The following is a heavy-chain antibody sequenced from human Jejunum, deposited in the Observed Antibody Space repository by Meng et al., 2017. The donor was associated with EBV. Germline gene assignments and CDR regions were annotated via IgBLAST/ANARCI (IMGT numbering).Heavy chain of an antibody. CDR2: ISVYRGNT. CDR3: ARDRSNSDY. CDR1: GYDFINSG. V-gene: IGHV1-18*01. Sequence: QVQLVQSGAEVRKPGASVKVSCKASGYDFINSGISWVRQAPGQGLEWMGWISVYRGNTNYAQRFQDRVTLTTTTSTSTVYTELRSLTSDDTAVYYCARDRSNSDYWGQGTLVTVSS. D-gene: IGHD5-24*01. J-gene: IGHJ4*02.